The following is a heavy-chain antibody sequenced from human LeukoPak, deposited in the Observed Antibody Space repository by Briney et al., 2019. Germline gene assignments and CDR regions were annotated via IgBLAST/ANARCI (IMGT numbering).Heavy chain of an antibody. CDR2: ISSNGGST. V-gene: IGHV3-64*01. J-gene: IGHJ4*02. Sequence: SGGSLRLSCAASGFTFSSYAMHWVRQAPGKGLEYVPAISSNGGSTYYANSVKGRFTISRDNSKNTLYLQMGSLRAEDMAVYYCARASYYYDSSGYAFDYWGQGTLVTVSS. CDR1: GFTFSSYA. D-gene: IGHD3-22*01. CDR3: ARASYYYDSSGYAFDY.